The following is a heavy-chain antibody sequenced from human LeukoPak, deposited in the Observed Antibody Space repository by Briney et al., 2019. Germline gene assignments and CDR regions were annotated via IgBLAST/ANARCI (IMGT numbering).Heavy chain of an antibody. Sequence: PGGSLRLSCAASGFTFSSYAMSWVRQAPGKGLEWVSAISGSGGSTYYADSVKGRFTISRDNSKNTLYLQMNSLRAEDTAVYYCAKGLYYDFWSGPDYWGQGTLVTVSS. V-gene: IGHV3-23*01. CDR2: ISGSGGST. J-gene: IGHJ4*02. CDR3: AKGLYYDFWSGPDY. CDR1: GFTFSSYA. D-gene: IGHD3-3*01.